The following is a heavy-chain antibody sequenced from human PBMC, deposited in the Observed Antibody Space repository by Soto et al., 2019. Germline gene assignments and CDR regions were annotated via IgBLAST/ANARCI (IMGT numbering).Heavy chain of an antibody. J-gene: IGHJ4*02. CDR3: ARGSYQFDY. V-gene: IGHV3-7*01. CDR1: GFPFSSYW. Sequence: PGGSLRLSCVVSGFPFSSYWMTWFRQPPGKGLEWVANIKPDGSETDYVDSVKGRFTISRDNARNSVYLQMNSLTAEDTAVFHCARGSYQFDYWGQGALVTVSS. D-gene: IGHD3-16*02. CDR2: IKPDGSET.